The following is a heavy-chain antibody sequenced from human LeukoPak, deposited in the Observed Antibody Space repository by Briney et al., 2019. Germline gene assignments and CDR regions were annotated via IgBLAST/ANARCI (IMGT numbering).Heavy chain of an antibody. CDR2: IYYSGST. CDR3: ARSYYYGSGSYYNPYWYFDL. D-gene: IGHD3-10*01. Sequence: SETLSLTCTVSGGSITSYYWSWIRQPPGKGLEWIGYIYYSGSTNYNPSLKSRVTISVDTSKNQFSLKLSSVTAADTAVYYCARSYYYGSGSYYNPYWYFDLWGRGTLVTVSS. CDR1: GGSITSYY. V-gene: IGHV4-59*01. J-gene: IGHJ2*01.